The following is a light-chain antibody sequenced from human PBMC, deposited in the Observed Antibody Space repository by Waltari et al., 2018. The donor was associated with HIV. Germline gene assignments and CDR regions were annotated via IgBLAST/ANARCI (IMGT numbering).Light chain of an antibody. Sequence: QSALTQPASVSGSPGQSITISCTGTNSDVGGYNFVSWYQQHPGKAPKLLIFEVTNRPSGISSRFSGSKSGNTAAMTISVLQAEDEADYYCSSYTSTTTIVFGGGTKVTVL. CDR2: EVT. V-gene: IGLV2-14*01. CDR1: NSDVGGYNF. CDR3: SSYTSTTTIV. J-gene: IGLJ2*01.